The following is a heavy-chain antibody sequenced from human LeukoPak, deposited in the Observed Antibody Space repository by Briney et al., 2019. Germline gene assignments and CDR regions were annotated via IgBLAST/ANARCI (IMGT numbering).Heavy chain of an antibody. CDR1: GGSFSGYY. J-gene: IGHJ5*02. Sequence: SETLSLTCAVYGGSFSGYYRSWIRQPPGKGLEWIGEINHSGSTNYNPSLKSRVTISVDTSKNQFSLKLSTVTAADTAVYYCARGAHPTYYYGSGSYLGPRLLFDPWGQGTLVTVSS. V-gene: IGHV4-34*01. CDR2: INHSGST. D-gene: IGHD3-10*01. CDR3: ARGAHPTYYYGSGSYLGPRLLFDP.